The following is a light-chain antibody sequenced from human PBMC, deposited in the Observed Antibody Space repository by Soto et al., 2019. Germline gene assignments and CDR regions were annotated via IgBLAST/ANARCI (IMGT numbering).Light chain of an antibody. CDR1: HSISAY. CDR2: EAS. V-gene: IGKV1-5*03. CDR3: QQYTTYSPT. J-gene: IGKJ1*01. Sequence: DIQMTQSPSTLSASVGDRVTITCRASHSISAYLAWYQQKPGRAPNLLIFEASFSESGVPSRFSGSGSGTEFTLTIDSLQPDDFATYYCQQYTTYSPTFGQGTRV.